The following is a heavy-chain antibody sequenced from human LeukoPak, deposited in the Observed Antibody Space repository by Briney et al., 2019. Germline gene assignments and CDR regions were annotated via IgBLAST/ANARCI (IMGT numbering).Heavy chain of an antibody. CDR2: ISDSGDDT. D-gene: IGHD3-10*01. CDR1: GFTFSNYA. V-gene: IGHV3-23*01. J-gene: IGHJ6*04. Sequence: GGSLRLSCAAFGFTFSNYAMSWVRQAPGKGLELVSAISDSGDDTYYADSVKGRFTISRDNSKNTLYLQMNSLRAEDTAVFYCAKIEVTMVRGFISYYYYGMDVWGKGTTVTVSS. CDR3: AKIEVTMVRGFISYYYYGMDV.